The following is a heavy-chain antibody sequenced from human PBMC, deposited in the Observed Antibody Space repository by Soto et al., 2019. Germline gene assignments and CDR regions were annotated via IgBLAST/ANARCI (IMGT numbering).Heavy chain of an antibody. V-gene: IGHV4-59*01. CDR2: IHYSGTT. J-gene: IGHJ4*02. CDR1: CTSISSYY. CDR3: ARYNSYAIDY. Sequence: SETLSLTCTVSCTSISSYYWSWIRQPPGKGLEWIANIHYSGTTNYNPSLASRVTLSVDTSKNQFSLKMTSVTAADRAMYFCARYNSYAIDYWGRGTLVTVSS. D-gene: IGHD2-8*01.